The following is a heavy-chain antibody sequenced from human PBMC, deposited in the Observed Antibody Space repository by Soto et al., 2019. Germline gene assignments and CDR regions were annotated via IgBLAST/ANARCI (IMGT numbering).Heavy chain of an antibody. CDR2: IKTKTDGGTT. J-gene: IGHJ4*02. CDR1: GFTFSNAW. D-gene: IGHD5-12*01. Sequence: GGSLRLSCAASGFTFSNAWMSWVRQAPGKGLEWVGRIKTKTDGGTTDYAAPVKGRFTISRDDSKNTLYLQMNSLKTEDTAVYYCARGRDGYTVDYWGQGTLVTVSS. CDR3: ARGRDGYTVDY. V-gene: IGHV3-15*01.